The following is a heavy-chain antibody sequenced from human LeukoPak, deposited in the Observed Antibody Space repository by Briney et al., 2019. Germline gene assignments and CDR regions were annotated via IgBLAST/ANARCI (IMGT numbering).Heavy chain of an antibody. J-gene: IGHJ5*02. CDR3: ARDPPSHDTIFGVVIRNRLWFDP. Sequence: SVKVSCKASGGTFSSYAISWVRQAPGQGLEWMGRIIPILGIANYAQKFQGRVKITADKSTSTAYMELSSLRSEDTAVYYCARDPPSHDTIFGVVIRNRLWFDPWGQGTLVTVSS. V-gene: IGHV1-69*04. D-gene: IGHD3-3*01. CDR2: IIPILGIA. CDR1: GGTFSSYA.